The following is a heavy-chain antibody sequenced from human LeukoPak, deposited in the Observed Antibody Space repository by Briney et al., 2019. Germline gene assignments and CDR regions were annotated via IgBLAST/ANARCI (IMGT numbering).Heavy chain of an antibody. CDR3: ARELSGVRGNGMDV. CDR1: GYTFTGYY. D-gene: IGHD3-10*01. CDR2: ISAYNGNT. J-gene: IGHJ6*02. Sequence: ASVKVSCKASGYTFTGYYMHWVRQAPGQGLEWMGWISAYNGNTNYAQKLQGRVTMTTDTSTSTAYMELRSLRSDDTAVYYCARELSGVRGNGMDVWGQGTTVTVSS. V-gene: IGHV1-18*04.